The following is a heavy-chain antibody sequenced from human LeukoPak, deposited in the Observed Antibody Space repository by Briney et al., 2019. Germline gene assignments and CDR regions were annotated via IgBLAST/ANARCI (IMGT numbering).Heavy chain of an antibody. D-gene: IGHD4-17*01. Sequence: GGSLRLSCAASGFTFSSYAMHWVRQAPGKGLEWVAVISYDGSNKYYADSVKGRFTISRDNSKNTLYLQMNSLRAEDTAVYYCAKDHEATVTTYWFDPWGQGTLVTVSS. V-gene: IGHV3-30*04. CDR2: ISYDGSNK. CDR3: AKDHEATVTTYWFDP. CDR1: GFTFSSYA. J-gene: IGHJ5*02.